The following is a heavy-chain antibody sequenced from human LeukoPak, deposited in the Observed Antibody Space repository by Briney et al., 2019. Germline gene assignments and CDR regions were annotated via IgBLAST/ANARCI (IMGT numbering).Heavy chain of an antibody. J-gene: IGHJ4*02. CDR2: INSGGNT. CDR3: SKDPPISAAGPRYSDR. Sequence: GGSLRLSCAACGFTFSSYAMSWVRQAPGKGLEWVSTINSGGNTYYADSMKGRFTISRDNSKNTLFLQMNSLRVEDTGVYYCSKDPPISAAGPRYSDRWGQGTLVTVSS. V-gene: IGHV3-23*01. CDR1: GFTFSSYA. D-gene: IGHD6-13*01.